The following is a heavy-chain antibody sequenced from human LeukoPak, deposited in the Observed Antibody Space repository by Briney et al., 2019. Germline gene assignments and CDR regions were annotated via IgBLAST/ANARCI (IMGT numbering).Heavy chain of an antibody. CDR2: ISKDGSNE. CDR3: ATYADYGGSWPLDY. J-gene: IGHJ4*02. D-gene: IGHD2-15*01. CDR1: GFTFSRYW. V-gene: IGHV3-30*03. Sequence: GGSLRLSCAASGFTFSRYWMSWVRQAPGKGLEWVALISKDGSNEDYVDSVKGRFTISRDNSKNTVFLQMNTLRGEDTAVYYCATYADYGGSWPLDYWGQGTLVIVSS.